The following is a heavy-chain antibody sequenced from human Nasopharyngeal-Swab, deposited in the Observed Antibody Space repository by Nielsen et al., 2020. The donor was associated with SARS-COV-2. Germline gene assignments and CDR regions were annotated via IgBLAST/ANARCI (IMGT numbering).Heavy chain of an antibody. Sequence: GESLKISCGASGFTFSSYRMNWVRQAPGKGLEWVAVIWYDGSNKYYADSVKGRFTISRDNSKNSLYLQMNSLRAEDTAVYYCAYSSSWTTVGDYWGQGTLVTVSS. CDR1: GFTFSSYR. CDR3: AYSSSWTTVGDY. J-gene: IGHJ4*02. D-gene: IGHD6-13*01. V-gene: IGHV3-33*08. CDR2: IWYDGSNK.